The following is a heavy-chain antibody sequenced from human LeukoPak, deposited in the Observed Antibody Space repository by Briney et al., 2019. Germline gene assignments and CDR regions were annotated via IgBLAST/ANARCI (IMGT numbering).Heavy chain of an antibody. CDR2: ISSSGGST. V-gene: IGHV3-48*04. D-gene: IGHD3-22*01. CDR3: ARDFIHRSGEANY. Sequence: PGGSLRLSCAASGFTFSTYGMHWVRQAPGKGLEWISYISSSGGSTNYADSVKGRFTISRDNPKNSLYLLMNTLRAENTAMYYCARDFIHRSGEANYWGQGTLVTVSS. CDR1: GFTFSTYG. J-gene: IGHJ4*02.